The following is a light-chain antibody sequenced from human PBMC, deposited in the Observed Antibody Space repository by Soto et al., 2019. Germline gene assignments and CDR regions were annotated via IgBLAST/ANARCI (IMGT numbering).Light chain of an antibody. CDR2: GAS. V-gene: IGKV3D-15*01. CDR3: QQYNNWPRAT. Sequence: ESVLTQSPGTLSLSPGERASLSCRASQSVRSSYLAWYQQRPGQAPRLLIYGASSRATGVPARFSGSGSGTEFNITISSLQSEDSAIYYCQQYNNWPRATFGGGTKVDIK. J-gene: IGKJ4*01. CDR1: QSVRSSY.